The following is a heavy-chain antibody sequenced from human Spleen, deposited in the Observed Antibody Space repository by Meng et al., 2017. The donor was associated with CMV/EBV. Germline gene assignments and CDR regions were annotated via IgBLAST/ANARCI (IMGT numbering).Heavy chain of an antibody. V-gene: IGHV4-31*03. D-gene: IGHD5-12*01. CDR2: IYYSGST. Sequence: CTGSGDSISNYWYYWSWIRQQPGKGLEWIGYIYYSGSTHYNPSLKSRVTISVDTSKNQFSLKLSSVTAADTAVFYCARLSRSGDFDFWGQGTLVTVSS. CDR3: ARLSRSGDFDF. J-gene: IGHJ4*02. CDR1: GDSISNYWYY.